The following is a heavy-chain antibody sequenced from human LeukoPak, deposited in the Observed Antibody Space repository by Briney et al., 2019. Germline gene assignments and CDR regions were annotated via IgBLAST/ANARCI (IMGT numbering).Heavy chain of an antibody. J-gene: IGHJ4*02. CDR2: INPSDGST. CDR3: ARATLSTLGDDY. Sequence: ASEKVSCKASGYPFTSYYMHWVRQAPGQGLEWMGIINPSDGSTNYAQKFQGRVTMTRDTSTSTVYMELSSLRSEDTAVYYCARATLSTLGDDYWGQGTLVTVSS. D-gene: IGHD4-11*01. CDR1: GYPFTSYY. V-gene: IGHV1-46*01.